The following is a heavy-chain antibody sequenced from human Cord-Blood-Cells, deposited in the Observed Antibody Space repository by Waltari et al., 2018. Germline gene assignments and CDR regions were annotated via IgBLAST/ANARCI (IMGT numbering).Heavy chain of an antibody. CDR2: INSDGSST. J-gene: IGHJ3*02. CDR1: GFTFSSYW. CDR3: ARGYYDSSGYHAFDI. Sequence: EVQLVESGGGFVQPGGSLRLSCAASGFTFSSYWMHWVPKAPGKGLVWVSRINSDGSSTSYADSVKGRFTISRDNAKNTLYLQMNSLRAEDTAVYYCARGYYDSSGYHAFDIWGQGTMVTVSS. D-gene: IGHD3-22*01. V-gene: IGHV3-74*01.